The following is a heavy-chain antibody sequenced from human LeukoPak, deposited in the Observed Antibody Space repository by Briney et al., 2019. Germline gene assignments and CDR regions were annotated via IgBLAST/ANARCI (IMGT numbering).Heavy chain of an antibody. V-gene: IGHV4-61*03. Sequence: SETLSPTSTVSGGSISSSRYFWSWIRQPPGKGLEWIGYISYRGSTNYNPSRKSGVTISVDTSKSHFSLKLSSVTAADTAVYYCARFIDEIDNWFDPWGQGTLVTVSS. CDR3: ARFIDEIDNWFDP. CDR1: GGSISSSRYF. J-gene: IGHJ5*02. CDR2: ISYRGST. D-gene: IGHD3-16*02.